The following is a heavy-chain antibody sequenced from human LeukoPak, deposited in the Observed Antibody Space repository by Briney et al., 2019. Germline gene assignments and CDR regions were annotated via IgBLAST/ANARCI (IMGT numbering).Heavy chain of an antibody. CDR3: ARDISTVVIPGYFDY. CDR1: GGTFGNYV. D-gene: IGHD4-23*01. Sequence: GASVKVSCKASGGTFGNYVINWVRQAPGQGLEWMGGIIPLFGTTKYAQKVQGRVTITTDESKSTAYLGLSGLRSEDTAVYYCARDISTVVIPGYFDYWGQGTLVTVSS. J-gene: IGHJ4*02. CDR2: IIPLFGTT. V-gene: IGHV1-69*05.